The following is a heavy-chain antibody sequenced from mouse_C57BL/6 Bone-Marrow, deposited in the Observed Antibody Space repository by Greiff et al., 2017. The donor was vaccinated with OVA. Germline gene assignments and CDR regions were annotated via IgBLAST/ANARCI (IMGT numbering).Heavy chain of an antibody. CDR3: ARSTTVVATKDWYFDG. CDR2: IHPNSGST. J-gene: IGHJ1*03. D-gene: IGHD1-1*01. V-gene: IGHV1-64*01. CDR1: GYTFTSYW. Sequence: QVQLQQPGAELVKPGASVKLSCKASGYTFTSYWMHWVKQRPGQGLEWIGMIHPNSGSTNYNEKFKSKATLTVDTSSSTDYMQLSSLTSEDSAVYYCARSTTVVATKDWYFDGWGTGTTVTVSS.